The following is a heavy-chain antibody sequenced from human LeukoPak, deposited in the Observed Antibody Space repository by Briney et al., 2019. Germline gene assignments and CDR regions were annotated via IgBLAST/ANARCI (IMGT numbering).Heavy chain of an antibody. CDR3: ARETPIAARLLDV. CDR2: IYTSGST. J-gene: IGHJ6*04. CDR1: GGSISSGSYY. D-gene: IGHD6-6*01. V-gene: IGHV4-61*02. Sequence: SETLSLTCTVFGGSISSGSYYWSWIRQPAGKGLEWIGRIYTSGSTNYNPSLKSRVTISVDTSKNQFSLKLSSVTAADTAVYYCARETPIAARLLDVWGKGTTVTVSS.